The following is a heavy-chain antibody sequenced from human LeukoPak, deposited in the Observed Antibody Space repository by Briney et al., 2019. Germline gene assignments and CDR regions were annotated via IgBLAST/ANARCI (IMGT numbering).Heavy chain of an antibody. CDR1: GGTFSCYA. V-gene: IGHV1-69*05. CDR2: IIPIFGTA. CDR3: ARDGGQRDYDFWSGYYRGGPWFDP. Sequence: SVKVSCKASGGTFSCYAISWVRQAPGQGLEWMGGIIPIFGTANYAQKFQGRVTITTDESTSTAYMELSSLRSEDTAVYYCARDGGQRDYDFWSGYYRGGPWFDPWGQGTLVTVSS. J-gene: IGHJ5*02. D-gene: IGHD3-3*01.